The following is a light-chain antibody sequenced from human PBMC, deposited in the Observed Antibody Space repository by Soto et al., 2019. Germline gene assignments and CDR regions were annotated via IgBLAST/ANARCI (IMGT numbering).Light chain of an antibody. V-gene: IGLV2-14*01. J-gene: IGLJ1*01. CDR2: EVS. Sequence: QSALTQPASVSWYPGQSITISCTGRSSDVGGYNYVSWYQQHPGKAPKFMIYEVSRRPSGVSNRFSGSKSGNTASLTVSGLQAEDEADYYCSSYTTSNTYVLGTGTKVTVL. CDR1: SSDVGGYNY. CDR3: SSYTTSNTYV.